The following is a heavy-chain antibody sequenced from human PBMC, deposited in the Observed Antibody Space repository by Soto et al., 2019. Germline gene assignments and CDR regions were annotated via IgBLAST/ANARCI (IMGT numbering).Heavy chain of an antibody. Sequence: EVQLVESGGGLVQPGGSLRLSCAASGFTFSSYWMHWVRQAPGKGLVWVSRINSDGSSTSYADSVKGRLTISRDNAKNTLYLQMNSLRAEDTAVYYCARETNRDGDGMDVWGKGTTVTVSS. CDR3: ARETNRDGDGMDV. CDR2: INSDGSST. J-gene: IGHJ6*03. V-gene: IGHV3-74*01. D-gene: IGHD2-8*01. CDR1: GFTFSSYW.